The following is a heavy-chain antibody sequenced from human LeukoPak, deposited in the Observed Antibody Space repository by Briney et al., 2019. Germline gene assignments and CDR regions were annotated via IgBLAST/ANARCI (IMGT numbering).Heavy chain of an antibody. J-gene: IGHJ4*02. V-gene: IGHV4-39*01. D-gene: IGHD3-3*01. CDR1: GGSISSSSYY. CDR3: ARVSMYYDFWSGYYGSDSYYFDY. CDR2: IYYSGST. Sequence: SETLSLTCTVSGGSISSSSYYWGWIRQPPGKGLEWIGSIYYSGSTYYNPSLKSRVTISVDTSKNQFSLKLSSVTAADTAVYYCARVSMYYDFWSGYYGSDSYYFDYWGQGTLVTVSS.